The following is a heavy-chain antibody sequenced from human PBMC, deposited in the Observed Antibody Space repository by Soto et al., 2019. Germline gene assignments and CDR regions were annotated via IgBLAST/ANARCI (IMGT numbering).Heavy chain of an antibody. J-gene: IGHJ4*02. D-gene: IGHD3-22*01. V-gene: IGHV3-30-3*01. CDR3: ASTKYDSSGYY. Sequence: GGSLRLSCAASGFTFSSYAMHWVRQAPGKGLEWVAVISYDGSNKYYADSVKGRFNISRDNSKNTLYLRMNSLRAEDTAVYYCASTKYDSSGYYWGQGTLVTVSS. CDR2: ISYDGSNK. CDR1: GFTFSSYA.